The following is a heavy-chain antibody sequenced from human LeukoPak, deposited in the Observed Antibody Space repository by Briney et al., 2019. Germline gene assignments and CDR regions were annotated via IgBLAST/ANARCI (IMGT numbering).Heavy chain of an antibody. D-gene: IGHD4-17*01. V-gene: IGHV3-23*01. CDR1: GFTYSNYA. Sequence: GGSLRLSCAASGFTYSNYAMSWVRQAPGKGLEWVSVISGSGGSAYYADSMKGRFTISRDNSKNTLYLQMNSLRAEDTAVYYCARDPLDYGDYMYDYGMDVWGQGTTVTVSS. CDR3: ARDPLDYGDYMYDYGMDV. CDR2: ISGSGGSA. J-gene: IGHJ6*02.